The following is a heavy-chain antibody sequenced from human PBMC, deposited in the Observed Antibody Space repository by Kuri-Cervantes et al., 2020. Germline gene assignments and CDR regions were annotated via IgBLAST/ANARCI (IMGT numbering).Heavy chain of an antibody. Sequence: SETLSLTCAVYGGSFSGYYWSWIRQPPGKGLEWIGEINHSGSTNYNPSLKSRVTISVDTSKNQFSLKLNSVTAADTAVYYCARTRPNRQLFDYWGQGTLVTVSS. J-gene: IGHJ4*02. CDR1: GGSFSGYY. CDR2: INHSGST. V-gene: IGHV4-34*01. D-gene: IGHD1-1*01. CDR3: ARTRPNRQLFDY.